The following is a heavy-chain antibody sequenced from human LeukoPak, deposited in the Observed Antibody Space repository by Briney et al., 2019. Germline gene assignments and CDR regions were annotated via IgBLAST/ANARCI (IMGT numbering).Heavy chain of an antibody. V-gene: IGHV3-23*01. Sequence: GGSLRLSCAASGFTFSSYWMSWVRQAPGKGLEWVSAISGSGGSTYYADSVKGRFTISRDNSKNTLYLQMNSLRAEDTAVYYCARDNGSGSYGLYWGQGTLVTVSS. CDR1: GFTFSSYW. CDR3: ARDNGSGSYGLY. CDR2: ISGSGGST. J-gene: IGHJ4*02. D-gene: IGHD3-10*01.